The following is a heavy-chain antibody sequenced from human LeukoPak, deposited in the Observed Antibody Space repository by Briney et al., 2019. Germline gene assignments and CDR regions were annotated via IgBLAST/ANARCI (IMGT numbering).Heavy chain of an antibody. D-gene: IGHD5-24*01. Sequence: ASVKVSCKASGYTFASYYMHWVRQAPGQGLEWMGWLNPGPGGTLYAQKFQGRVTMTRDMSMTTAYMELTELRSDDTAVYYCAAQRDPRPFDHWGQGTLITVSS. CDR2: LNPGPGGT. J-gene: IGHJ4*02. CDR1: GYTFASYY. CDR3: AAQRDPRPFDH. V-gene: IGHV1-2*02.